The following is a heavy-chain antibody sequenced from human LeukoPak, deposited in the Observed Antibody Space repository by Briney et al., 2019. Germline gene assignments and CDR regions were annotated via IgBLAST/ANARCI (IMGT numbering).Heavy chain of an antibody. CDR3: ASLNSGGSWRFDY. V-gene: IGHV4-59*01. Sequence: SETLSLTCTVSGDSISSWYWSWIRQPPGKGLEWIGYIYYSGTTYYNPSLKSRVSISFDTSKNQFSLKLSSVTAADTAVYYCASLNSGGSWRFDYWGQGTLVTVSS. D-gene: IGHD2-15*01. J-gene: IGHJ4*02. CDR2: IYYSGTT. CDR1: GDSISSWY.